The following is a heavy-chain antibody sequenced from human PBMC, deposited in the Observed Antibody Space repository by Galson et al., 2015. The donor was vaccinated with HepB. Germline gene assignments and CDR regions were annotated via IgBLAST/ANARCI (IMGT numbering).Heavy chain of an antibody. V-gene: IGHV3-30-3*01. J-gene: IGHJ6*02. Sequence: SLRLSCAASGFTFSSYAMHWVRQAPGKGLEWVAVISYDGSNKYYADSVKGRFTISRDNSKNPLYLQMNSLRAEDTAVYYCARDGWIQLWSSLSMYYYYGMDVWGQGTTVTVSS. CDR1: GFTFSSYA. CDR2: ISYDGSNK. D-gene: IGHD5-18*01. CDR3: ARDGWIQLWSSLSMYYYYGMDV.